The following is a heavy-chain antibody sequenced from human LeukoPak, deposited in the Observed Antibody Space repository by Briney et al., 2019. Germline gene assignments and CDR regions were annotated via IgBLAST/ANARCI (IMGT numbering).Heavy chain of an antibody. J-gene: IGHJ2*01. V-gene: IGHV3-53*01. Sequence: AGGSLRLSCAASGFTVSSNYMSWVRQAPGKGLEWVSVIYSGGSTYYADSVKGRFTISRDNSKNTLYLQMNSLRAEDTAVYYCARVMDSSGWYLKWYFDLWGRGTLVTVSS. CDR1: GFTVSSNY. CDR2: IYSGGST. D-gene: IGHD6-19*01. CDR3: ARVMDSSGWYLKWYFDL.